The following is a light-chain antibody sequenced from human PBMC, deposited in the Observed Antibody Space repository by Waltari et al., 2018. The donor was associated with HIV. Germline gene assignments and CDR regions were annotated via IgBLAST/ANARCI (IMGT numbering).Light chain of an antibody. CDR3: SSYTSSSTLP. V-gene: IGLV2-14*01. CDR1: SSDVGGYNY. J-gene: IGLJ1*01. Sequence: QSALTQPASVSGSPGQSITISCTGTSSDVGGYNYVSWYQQHPGKAPKLMIYEVSNRPSGVSNLFSGSKAGNTASLTISGLQAEDEADYYCSSYTSSSTLPFGTGTKVTVL. CDR2: EVS.